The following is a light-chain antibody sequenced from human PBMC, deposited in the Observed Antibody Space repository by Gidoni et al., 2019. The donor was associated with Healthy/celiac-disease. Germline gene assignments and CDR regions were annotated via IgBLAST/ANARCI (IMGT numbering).Light chain of an antibody. J-gene: IGLJ1*01. CDR2: DVS. V-gene: IGLV2-14*01. Sequence: QSALTQPASVSGSPGQSITISCTGTSSDVGGYNYVSWYQQHPGKAPKLMIYDVSNRPSGVSNRFSGSNSGNTASLTISGLQAEDEADYYCSSYTSSSTSGYVFGTGTKVTVL. CDR1: SSDVGGYNY. CDR3: SSYTSSSTSGYV.